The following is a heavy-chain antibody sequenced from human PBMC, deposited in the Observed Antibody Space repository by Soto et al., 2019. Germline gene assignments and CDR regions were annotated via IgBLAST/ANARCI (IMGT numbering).Heavy chain of an antibody. D-gene: IGHD1-7*01. Sequence: QVQLQESGPGLVKPSGTLSLTCAVSGGSISSSNWWSWVRQPPGKGLEWIGEIYQSGSTNYNPSLKSRVIISVDKSKNRFSLKLSSVTAADTAVYYCARDNTGTTSRFDYWGQGTLVTVSS. J-gene: IGHJ4*02. V-gene: IGHV4-4*02. CDR2: IYQSGST. CDR1: GGSISSSNW. CDR3: ARDNTGTTSRFDY.